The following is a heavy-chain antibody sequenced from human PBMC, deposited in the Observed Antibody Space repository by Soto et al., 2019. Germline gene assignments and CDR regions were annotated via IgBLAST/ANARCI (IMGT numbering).Heavy chain of an antibody. CDR2: IYYSGST. CDR3: ARWSGYGTVYYYYYMDV. D-gene: IGHD5-12*01. Sequence: SETLSLTCTVPGGSISSAGYYWSWIRQHPGKGLEWIGYIYYSGSTYYNPSLKSRVTISVDTSKNQFSLKLSSVTAADTAVYYCARWSGYGTVYYYYYMDVWGKGTTVTVSS. CDR1: GGSISSAGYY. J-gene: IGHJ6*03. V-gene: IGHV4-31*03.